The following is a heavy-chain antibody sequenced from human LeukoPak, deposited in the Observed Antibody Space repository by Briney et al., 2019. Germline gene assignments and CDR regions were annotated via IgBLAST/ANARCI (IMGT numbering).Heavy chain of an antibody. CDR3: ARDPYHHCSSTSCPDAFDI. Sequence: GASVKVSCKASGYTFTSYGISWVRQAPGQGLEWMGGIIPIFGTANYAQKFQGRVTITADESTSTAYMELSSLRSEDTAVYYCARDPYHHCSSTSCPDAFDIWGQGTMVTVSS. V-gene: IGHV1-69*13. CDR1: GYTFTSYG. J-gene: IGHJ3*02. CDR2: IIPIFGTA. D-gene: IGHD2-2*01.